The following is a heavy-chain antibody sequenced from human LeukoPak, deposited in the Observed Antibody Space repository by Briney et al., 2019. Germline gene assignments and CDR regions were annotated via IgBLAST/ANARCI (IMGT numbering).Heavy chain of an antibody. Sequence: SETLSLTCAVYGGSFSGYYWSWIRQPPGKGLEWIGEINHSGSTNYNPSLKSRVTISVDTSKNQFSLKLSSVTAADTAVYYCARGRMYYYGSGSYFWFDPWGQGTLVTVSS. CDR1: GGSFSGYY. V-gene: IGHV4-34*01. CDR3: ARGRMYYYGSGSYFWFDP. D-gene: IGHD3-10*01. CDR2: INHSGST. J-gene: IGHJ5*02.